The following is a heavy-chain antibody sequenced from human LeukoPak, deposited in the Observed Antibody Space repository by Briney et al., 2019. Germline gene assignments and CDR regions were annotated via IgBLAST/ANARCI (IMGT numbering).Heavy chain of an antibody. CDR2: ISSSGSTI. Sequence: GGSLRLSCAASGFTFSDYYMSWIRQAPGKGLEWGSYISSSGSTIYYADSVKGRFTISRDNAKNSLYLQMNSLRAEDTAVYYCARDPTEMATAYFDYWGQGTLVTVSS. D-gene: IGHD5-24*01. V-gene: IGHV3-11*04. J-gene: IGHJ4*02. CDR3: ARDPTEMATAYFDY. CDR1: GFTFSDYY.